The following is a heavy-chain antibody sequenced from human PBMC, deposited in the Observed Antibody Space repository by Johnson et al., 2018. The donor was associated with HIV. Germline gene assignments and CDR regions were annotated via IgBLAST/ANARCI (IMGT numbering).Heavy chain of an antibody. D-gene: IGHD3-22*01. CDR3: ARVSSNGDSSGYLVGDAFDI. V-gene: IGHV3-20*03. J-gene: IGHJ3*02. Sequence: SVKRRFIISRDNSRNSLYLQMNSLRAEDTALYYCARVSSNGDSSGYLVGDAFDIWGQGTMVTVSS.